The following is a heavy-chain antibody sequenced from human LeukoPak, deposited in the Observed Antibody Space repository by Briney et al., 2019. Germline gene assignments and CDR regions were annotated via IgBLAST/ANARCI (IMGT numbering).Heavy chain of an antibody. Sequence: GGSLRLSCEASGFTFSTSWIHWVRQAPGKGLEWVSGISWNSGSIGYADSVEGRFTISRDNAKNSLYLQMNSLRAEDTALYYCAKDILNSGWNYYDYWGQGTLVTVSS. CDR2: ISWNSGSI. D-gene: IGHD6-19*01. CDR3: AKDILNSGWNYYDY. V-gene: IGHV3-9*01. J-gene: IGHJ4*02. CDR1: GFTFSTSW.